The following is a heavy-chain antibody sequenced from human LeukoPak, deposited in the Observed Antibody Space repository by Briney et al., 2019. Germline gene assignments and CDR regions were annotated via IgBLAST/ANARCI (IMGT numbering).Heavy chain of an antibody. D-gene: IGHD3-10*01. CDR1: GYTFTGYY. CDR2: IYPNSGGI. CDR3: ARDYERIIMVRGVPLSPQTVFDP. V-gene: IGHV1-2*02. J-gene: IGHJ5*02. Sequence: ASVKVSCKASGYTFTGYYIHWVRQAPGQGLEWMGWIYPNSGGINYAQNLQGRVTMTRDTSISTAYMELSRLRSDDTAVYYCARDYERIIMVRGVPLSPQTVFDPWGQGTLVTVSS.